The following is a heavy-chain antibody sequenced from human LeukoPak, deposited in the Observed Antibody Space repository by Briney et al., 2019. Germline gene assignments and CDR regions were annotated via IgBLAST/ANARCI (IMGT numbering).Heavy chain of an antibody. D-gene: IGHD5/OR15-5a*01. CDR3: TRGGDFYDLKSYAMDV. CDR1: GYSFTSYD. V-gene: IGHV1-8*01. J-gene: IGHJ6*02. Sequence: GASVKVSCKTSGYSFTSYDINWVRQAPGQGLEWMGWMNPKNGNTGYAQRSQGRVTLTRDTSISEAYMELNSLTFDDTAVYFCTRGGDFYDLKSYAMDVWGQGTTVTVSS. CDR2: MNPKNGNT.